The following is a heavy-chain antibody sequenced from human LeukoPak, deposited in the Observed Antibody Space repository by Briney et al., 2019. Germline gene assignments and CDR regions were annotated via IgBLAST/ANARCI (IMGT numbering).Heavy chain of an antibody. Sequence: GGSLRLSCAASGFTFSSYAMSWVRQAPGKGLEWVGRIKSKTDGGTTDYAAPVKGRFTISRDDSKNTLYLQMNSLKTEDTAVYYCTRTMYFFSDWGQGTLVTVSS. CDR1: GFTFSSYA. J-gene: IGHJ4*02. CDR3: TRTMYFFSD. CDR2: IKSKTDGGTT. D-gene: IGHD3-10*02. V-gene: IGHV3-15*01.